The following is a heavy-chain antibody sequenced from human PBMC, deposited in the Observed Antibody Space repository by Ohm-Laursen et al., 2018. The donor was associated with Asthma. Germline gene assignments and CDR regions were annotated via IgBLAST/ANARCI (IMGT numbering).Heavy chain of an antibody. Sequence: SLRLSCSASGFTFSSYAMSWVRQAPGKGLEWVSAISGSGGSTYYADSVKGRSTISRDNSKNTLYLQMNSLRAEDTAVYYCARLRSRITMIVVGWGQGTLVTVSS. CDR1: GFTFSSYA. V-gene: IGHV3-23*01. CDR3: ARLRSRITMIVVG. J-gene: IGHJ4*02. CDR2: ISGSGGST. D-gene: IGHD3-22*01.